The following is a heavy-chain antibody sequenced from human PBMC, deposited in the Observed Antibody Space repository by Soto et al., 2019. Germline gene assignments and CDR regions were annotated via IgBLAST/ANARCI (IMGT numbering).Heavy chain of an antibody. V-gene: IGHV3-21*01. CDR3: ARDGNYHEF. CDR2: ISSSGSYV. Sequence: LRLSCAASGFTLSTHAMVWVRQAPGKGLEWVSSISSSGSYVYYGDSVEGRFTISRDDARNSVYLQMNSLRVEDTAVYYCARDGNYHEFWGQGTLVTVSS. J-gene: IGHJ4*02. D-gene: IGHD1-1*01. CDR1: GFTLSTHA.